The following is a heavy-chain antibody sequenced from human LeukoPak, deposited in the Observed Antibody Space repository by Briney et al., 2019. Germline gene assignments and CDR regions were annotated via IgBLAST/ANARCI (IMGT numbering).Heavy chain of an antibody. Sequence: PGTSLRLSCAASGFTFTSYGMHWVRQAPGKGLEWVALISSDGGNENYADSVRGRFTISRDNSKNTLYMQMNSLSSEDTAVYYCARYYTVPKREAWFDPWGQGTLVTVSS. CDR1: GFTFTSYG. V-gene: IGHV3-30*03. CDR3: ARYYTVPKREAWFDP. J-gene: IGHJ5*02. D-gene: IGHD4-17*01. CDR2: ISSDGGNE.